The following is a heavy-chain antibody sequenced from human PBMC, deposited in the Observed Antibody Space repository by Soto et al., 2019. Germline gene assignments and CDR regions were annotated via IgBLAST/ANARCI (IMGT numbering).Heavy chain of an antibody. CDR3: ARSQYYDFWSGSPGRLDIFDY. J-gene: IGHJ4*02. D-gene: IGHD3-3*01. V-gene: IGHV1-18*04. CDR1: GYTFSSYG. CDR2: ISAYNGNT. Sequence: ASVKVSCKASGYTFSSYGISWVRQAPGQGLEWMGWISAYNGNTNYAQKLQGRVTMTTDTSTSTAYMELRSLRSDDTAVYYCARSQYYDFWSGSPGRLDIFDYWGQGTLVTVSS.